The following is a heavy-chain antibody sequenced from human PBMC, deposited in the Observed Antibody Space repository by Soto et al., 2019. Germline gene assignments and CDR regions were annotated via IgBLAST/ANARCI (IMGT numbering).Heavy chain of an antibody. Sequence: GASVKVSCKASGYSFTSYTISWVRQAPGQGLEWMGRIIPILGIANYAQKFQGRVTITADKSTSTAYMELSSLRSEDTAVYYCARETPDDSSGYYQTTDYWGQGTLVTVSS. V-gene: IGHV1-69*04. CDR3: ARETPDDSSGYYQTTDY. J-gene: IGHJ4*02. D-gene: IGHD3-22*01. CDR1: GYSFTSYT. CDR2: IIPILGIA.